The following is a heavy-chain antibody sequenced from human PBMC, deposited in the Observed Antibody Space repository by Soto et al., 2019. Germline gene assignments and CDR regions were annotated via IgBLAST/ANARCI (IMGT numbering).Heavy chain of an antibody. CDR3: AKCYNWKDESGYFVY. J-gene: IGHJ4*02. V-gene: IGHV3-23*01. D-gene: IGHD1-1*01. CDR1: GFTFSTYA. CDR2: ISGSGVST. Sequence: GSLRLSCAASGFTFSTYAMSWVRQAPGKGLEWVSGISGSGVSTYYADSVKGRFTISRDNPKNTLYLQMNTLTVEDTALYYCAKCYNWKDESGYFVYWGTGAL.